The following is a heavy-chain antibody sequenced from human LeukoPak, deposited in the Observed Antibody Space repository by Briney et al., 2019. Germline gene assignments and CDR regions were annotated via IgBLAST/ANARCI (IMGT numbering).Heavy chain of an antibody. CDR2: LYYSGNT. V-gene: IGHV4-39*07. CDR1: GGSISSSSYY. CDR3: ARGEGYDSSGFYPYYFDF. J-gene: IGHJ4*02. Sequence: PSETLSLTCTVSGGSISSSSYYWGWIRQPPGKGLEWIGSLYYSGNTYYNPSLKSRVTISVDTSKNQFSLRLSSVTAADTAVYYCARGEGYDSSGFYPYYFDFWGQGTLVTVSS. D-gene: IGHD3-22*01.